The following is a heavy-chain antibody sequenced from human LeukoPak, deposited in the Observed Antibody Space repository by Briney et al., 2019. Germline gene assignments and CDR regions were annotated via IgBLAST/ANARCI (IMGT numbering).Heavy chain of an antibody. CDR2: MYTSGST. CDR3: ARGEKGSSSGSINY. V-gene: IGHV4-61*02. J-gene: IGHJ4*02. D-gene: IGHD6-6*01. CDR1: GGSINSGTYY. Sequence: SQTLSLTCTVPGGSINSGTYYWSWIRQPAGKGLEWIGRMYTSGSTNYNPSLESRVTISVDTSKNQFSLKLSSVTAADTAVYYCARGEKGSSSGSINYWGQGTLVTVSS.